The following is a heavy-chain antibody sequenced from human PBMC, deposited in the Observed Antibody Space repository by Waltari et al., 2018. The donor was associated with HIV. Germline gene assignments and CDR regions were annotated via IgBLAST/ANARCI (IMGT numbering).Heavy chain of an antibody. CDR1: GYSISSGYY. Sequence: QVQLQESGPGLVKPSETLSLTCAVSGYSISSGYYWGWIRQPPGKGLEWIGSSYHSGSTYYNPSLKGRVTISVDTSKNQFSLKLSSVTAADTAVYYCARVYGYSGSYPGAPDDYWGQGTLVTVSS. V-gene: IGHV4-38-2*01. D-gene: IGHD1-26*01. J-gene: IGHJ4*02. CDR3: ARVYGYSGSYPGAPDDY. CDR2: SYHSGST.